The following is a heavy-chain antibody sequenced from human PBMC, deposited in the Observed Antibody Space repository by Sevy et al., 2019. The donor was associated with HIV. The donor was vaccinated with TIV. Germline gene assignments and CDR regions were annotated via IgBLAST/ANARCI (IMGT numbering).Heavy chain of an antibody. CDR3: TRGEMNNSPYYYYGMDV. J-gene: IGHJ6*02. D-gene: IGHD1-20*01. Sequence: GGSLRLSCTASGFTFGDYAMSWVRQAPGKGLEWVGFIRSKAYGGTTEYAASVKGRFTISRDDSKSIAYLQMNSLKTEDTAVYYCTRGEMNNSPYYYYGMDVWVQGTTVTVSS. CDR2: IRSKAYGGTT. CDR1: GFTFGDYA. V-gene: IGHV3-49*04.